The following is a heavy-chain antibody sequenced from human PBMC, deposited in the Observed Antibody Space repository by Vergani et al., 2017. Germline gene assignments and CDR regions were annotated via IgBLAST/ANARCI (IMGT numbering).Heavy chain of an antibody. Sequence: VQLVESGGGLVKPGGSLRLSCAASGFNFSSYSMNWVRQAPGKGLEWVSSISSSSSYIYYADSVKGRFNISRDNAKNSLYLQMNSLRAEDTAVYYCARDQARVRRSPTYYYDSSGENWGQGTLVTVCS. CDR2: ISSSSSYI. CDR3: ARDQARVRRSPTYYYDSSGEN. V-gene: IGHV3-21*01. D-gene: IGHD3-22*01. CDR1: GFNFSSYS. J-gene: IGHJ4*02.